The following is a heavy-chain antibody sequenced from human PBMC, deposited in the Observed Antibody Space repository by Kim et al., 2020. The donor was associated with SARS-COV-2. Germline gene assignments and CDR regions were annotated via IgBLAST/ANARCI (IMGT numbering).Heavy chain of an antibody. D-gene: IGHD3-22*01. J-gene: IGHJ4*02. CDR3: AKVIVFRYYFDSSGYSCFDY. V-gene: IGHV3-23*01. Sequence: RFTISRDNSKNRLSLQINSLRAEDTAVYYCAKVIVFRYYFDSSGYSCFDYWGQGTLVTVSS.